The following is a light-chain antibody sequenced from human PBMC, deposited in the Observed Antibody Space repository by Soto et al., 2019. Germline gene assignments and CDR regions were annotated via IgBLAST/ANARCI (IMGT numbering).Light chain of an antibody. Sequence: QSVLTQPASVSGSPGQSITISCTGSGRDIGAYDYVSWYQQHPGKAPKLLIYGVKNRPSGVSYRFSASKSAFTASLNISGLQAEDEANYYCSSYTTSYFYVFGPGTKVTVL. V-gene: IGLV2-14*01. CDR1: GRDIGAYDY. CDR3: SSYTTSYFYV. J-gene: IGLJ1*01. CDR2: GVK.